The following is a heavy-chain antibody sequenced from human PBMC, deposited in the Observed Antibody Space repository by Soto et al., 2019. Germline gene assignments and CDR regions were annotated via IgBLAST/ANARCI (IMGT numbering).Heavy chain of an antibody. CDR2: ISSNSAYI. J-gene: IGHJ5*02. V-gene: IGHV3-21*01. D-gene: IGHD6-13*01. Sequence: GGSLRLSCAASGFIFRSFTMNWVRQAPGKGLEWVSTISSNSAYIYYTDALRGRFTISRDNAKNSLHLQMNSLRAEDTAVYYCTRDASRDSSARGWFDPWGPGTLVTVSS. CDR3: TRDASRDSSARGWFDP. CDR1: GFIFRSFT.